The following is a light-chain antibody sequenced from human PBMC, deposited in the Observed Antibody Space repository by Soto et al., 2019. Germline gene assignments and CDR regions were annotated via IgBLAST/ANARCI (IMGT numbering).Light chain of an antibody. V-gene: IGKV4-1*01. CDR1: QRLLSISNNKNY. CDR2: WAS. CDR3: QHYYNTPLT. J-gene: IGKJ4*01. Sequence: EIVMTQSPDSRAGYLDERAPIKCKSSQRLLSISNNKNYLDWYQQEAGQPHXLLTYWASTRESGVPVRFSGSGSGTDVTLTISSLQAKDVAVYYCQHYYNTPLTFGGGTRWIS.